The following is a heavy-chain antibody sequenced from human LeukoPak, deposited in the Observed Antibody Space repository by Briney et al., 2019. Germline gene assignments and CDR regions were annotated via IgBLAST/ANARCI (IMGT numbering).Heavy chain of an antibody. J-gene: IGHJ4*02. D-gene: IGHD2-2*01. CDR2: ISYDGSNK. Sequence: GGSLRLSCAASGFTFSSYGMHWVRQAPGKGLEWVAAISYDGSNKYYADSVKGRFTISRDNSKNTLYLQMNSLRAEDTAVYYCAKGYCSSTSCYSGLDWGQGTLVTVSS. V-gene: IGHV3-30*18. CDR1: GFTFSSYG. CDR3: AKGYCSSTSCYSGLD.